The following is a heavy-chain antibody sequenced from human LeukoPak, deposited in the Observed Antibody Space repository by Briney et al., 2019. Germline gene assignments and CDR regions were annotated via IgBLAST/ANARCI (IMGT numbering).Heavy chain of an antibody. V-gene: IGHV3-21*01. Sequence: GGSLRLSCAASGFTFSSYSMNWVRQAPGKGLEWVSSISSSSSYIYYADSVKGRFTISRDNSKNTLYLQMNSLRAEDTAVYYCAKDLGGSGDYWGQGTLVTVSS. CDR3: AKDLGGSGDY. CDR1: GFTFSSYS. D-gene: IGHD3-16*01. J-gene: IGHJ4*02. CDR2: ISSSSSYI.